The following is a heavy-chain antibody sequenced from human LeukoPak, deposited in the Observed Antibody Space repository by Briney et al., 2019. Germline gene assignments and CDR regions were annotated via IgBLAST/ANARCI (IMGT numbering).Heavy chain of an antibody. CDR3: ARSSGSYWLFDY. V-gene: IGHV6-1*01. CDR1: GDSVSRNSAA. D-gene: IGHD3-10*01. Sequence: SQTLSLTCAISGDSVSRNSAAWNWIRQSPSRGLEWLGRTYYRFKWYNDYAVSVKSRITINPDTSKNQFSLQLNSVTPEDTSVYYCARSSGSYWLFDYWGQGTLVTVSS. CDR2: TYYRFKWYN. J-gene: IGHJ4*02.